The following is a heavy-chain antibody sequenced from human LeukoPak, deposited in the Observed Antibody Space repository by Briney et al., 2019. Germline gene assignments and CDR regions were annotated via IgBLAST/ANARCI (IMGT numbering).Heavy chain of an antibody. CDR1: GGSFSGYY. D-gene: IGHD3-10*01. CDR2: INHRGST. J-gene: IGHJ5*02. V-gene: IGHV4-34*01. Sequence: PSETLSLTCAVYGGSFSGYYWSWIRQPPGKGLEWIGEINHRGSTNYNAYLTSRVTISADTSKHQFSLKLGSVTAADTAVYYCARGRHYYGSGSYYANWFDPWGQGTLVTVSS. CDR3: ARGRHYYGSGSYYANWFDP.